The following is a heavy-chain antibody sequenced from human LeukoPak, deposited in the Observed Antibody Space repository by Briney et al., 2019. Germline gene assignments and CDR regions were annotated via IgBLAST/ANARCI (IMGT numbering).Heavy chain of an antibody. CDR1: GDSISGNSW. D-gene: IGHD3-3*01. CDR2: IYHSGST. CDR3: ARKGLRSGYVPLDY. J-gene: IGHJ4*02. Sequence: SETLSLTCAVSGDSISGNSWWSWVRLPPGKGLEWIGEIYHSGSTNYNPSLKSRVTISVDKSKNQFSLKLRSVTAADTAVYYCARKGLRSGYVPLDYWGQGTLVTVSS. V-gene: IGHV4-4*02.